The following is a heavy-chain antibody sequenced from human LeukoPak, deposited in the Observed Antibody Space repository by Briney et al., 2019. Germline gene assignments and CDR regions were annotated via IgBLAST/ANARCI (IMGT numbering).Heavy chain of an antibody. J-gene: IGHJ5*02. CDR2: IIPIFGTP. CDR1: GGTFKTYA. V-gene: IGHV1-69*05. Sequence: ASVKVSCKASGGTFKTYAITWVRQAPGQGLEWMGGIIPIFGTPNYAQKFQGRVTMNRNTSISTAYMELNSLRSEDTAVYYCARVDSVRVVVAATCWFDPWGQGTLVTVSS. CDR3: ARVDSVRVVVAATCWFDP. D-gene: IGHD2-15*01.